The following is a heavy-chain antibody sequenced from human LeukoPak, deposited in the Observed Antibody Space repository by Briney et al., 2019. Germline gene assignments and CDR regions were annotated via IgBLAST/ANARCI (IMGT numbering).Heavy chain of an antibody. Sequence: GGSLRLSCAASGFTFSSYSMNWVRQAPGKGLEWGSYISSSSSTIYYADSVKGRFTISRDNAKNTLYLQMNSLRAEDTAVYYCARTTSVSYVGDAFDIWGQGTMVTVSS. CDR2: ISSSSSTI. J-gene: IGHJ3*02. CDR3: ARTTSVSYVGDAFDI. CDR1: GFTFSSYS. V-gene: IGHV3-48*04. D-gene: IGHD1-26*01.